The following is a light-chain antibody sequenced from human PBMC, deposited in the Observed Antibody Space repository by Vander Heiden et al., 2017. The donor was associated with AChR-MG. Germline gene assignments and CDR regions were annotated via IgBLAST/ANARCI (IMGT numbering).Light chain of an antibody. J-gene: IGLJ2*01. Sequence: QSALTQPASVSGSPGQSITISCTGTSSDAGSYNLVSWYQQHPGKAPKRMIYEVSKRPAGVSNRFSGSKSGNTASLTIAGLQAEDEADYYCCSYAGSRVFGGGTKLTVL. CDR1: SSDAGSYNL. CDR3: CSYAGSRV. CDR2: EVS. V-gene: IGLV2-23*02.